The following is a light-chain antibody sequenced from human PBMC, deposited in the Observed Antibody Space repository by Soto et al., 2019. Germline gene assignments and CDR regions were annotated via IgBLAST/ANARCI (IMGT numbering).Light chain of an antibody. CDR1: QGIGSA. Sequence: DIQMTQSPSSLSASVGDRVTITCRASQGIGSALGWYQQKQRKAPKRLIYAASSLQSGVPSRFRRNESGTEFTLTISSLHPQDFAPYDCLQHNSYPPSFGGGTKVAIK. CDR3: LQHNSYPPS. J-gene: IGKJ4*01. V-gene: IGKV1-17*01. CDR2: AAS.